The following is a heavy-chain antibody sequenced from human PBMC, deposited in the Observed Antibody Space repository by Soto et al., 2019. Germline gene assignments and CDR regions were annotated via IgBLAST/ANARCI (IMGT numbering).Heavy chain of an antibody. J-gene: IGHJ4*02. CDR3: AVFVVPASRNSDFDY. Sequence: PSETLSLTCTVSGISVSTSDYYWGWVRQPPGKGLDWIGNIYYSGSTFYNPSLRSRVTLSVDTSKNQFSLRLNSVTAADTAVYFCAVFVVPASRNSDFDYWGQGTLVTVSS. V-gene: IGHV4-39*01. CDR2: IYYSGST. D-gene: IGHD2-15*01. CDR1: GISVSTSDYY.